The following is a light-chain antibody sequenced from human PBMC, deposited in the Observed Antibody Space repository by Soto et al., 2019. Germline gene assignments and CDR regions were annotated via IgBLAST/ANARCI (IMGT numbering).Light chain of an antibody. V-gene: IGKV1-5*03. CDR1: QSISNW. CDR2: KAS. Sequence: DIQLTQSPSTLSSSIGDRVTITCRASQSISNWLAWYQQKPGKAPKLLIYKASILESGVPSMFSGSGSGTEFTLTISSLQPDDFATYYCQQYNNSFGQGTKVDIK. CDR3: QQYNNS. J-gene: IGKJ1*01.